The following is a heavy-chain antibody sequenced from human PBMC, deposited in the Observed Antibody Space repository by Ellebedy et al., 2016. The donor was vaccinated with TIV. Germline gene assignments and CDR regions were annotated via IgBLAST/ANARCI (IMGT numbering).Heavy chain of an antibody. D-gene: IGHD3-10*01. CDR2: IYSAGTT. CDR3: ARVDRGLAFDY. V-gene: IGHV3-66*01. CDR1: GFTLSANY. Sequence: GGSLRLSCAVSGFTLSANYMSWVRQAPGKGPEWVSVIYSAGTTFYADPVKGRFTTSRDTSKSTVYLQMNSLRAEDTALYFCARVDRGLAFDYWGQGTLVTVSP. J-gene: IGHJ4*02.